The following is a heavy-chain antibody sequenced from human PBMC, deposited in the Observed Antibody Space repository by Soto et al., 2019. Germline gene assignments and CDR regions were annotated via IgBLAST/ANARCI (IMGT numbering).Heavy chain of an antibody. CDR3: ARVPNTPGYCSSTSCVATWFDP. J-gene: IGHJ5*02. CDR2: IYYSGST. V-gene: IGHV4-31*03. Sequence: SSETLSLTCTVSGGSISSGGYYWSWIRQHPGKGLEWIGCIYYSGSTYYNPSLKSRVTISVDTSKNQFSLKLRSVTAADTAVYYCARVPNTPGYCSSTSCVATWFDPWGQGTLVTVSS. D-gene: IGHD2-2*03. CDR1: GGSISSGGYY.